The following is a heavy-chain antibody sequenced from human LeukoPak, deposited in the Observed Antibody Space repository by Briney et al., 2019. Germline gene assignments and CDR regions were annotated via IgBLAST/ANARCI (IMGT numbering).Heavy chain of an antibody. CDR2: FDPEDGET. V-gene: IGHV1-24*01. Sequence: ASVKVSCKVSGYTLTELSMHWVRQAPGKGLEWMGGFDPEDGETIYAQKFQGRVSMTEDTSTDTAYMELSSLRSEDTAVYYCTSRYFDYYYFDYWGQGTLVTVSS. CDR3: TSRYFDYYYFDY. CDR1: GYTLTELS. D-gene: IGHD3-9*01. J-gene: IGHJ4*02.